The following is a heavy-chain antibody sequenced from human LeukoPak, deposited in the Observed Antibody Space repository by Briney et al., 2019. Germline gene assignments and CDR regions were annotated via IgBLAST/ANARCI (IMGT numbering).Heavy chain of an antibody. CDR2: LSSGSSVL. Sequence: GGSLRLSCAASGFTFSRYSMNWVRQAPGKGLEWVSFLSSGSSVLNYADSVRGRFAISRDDAKSSLYLQMNSLRDEDTAVYYCARNNGLPEDAFDLWGQGTMVTVSS. J-gene: IGHJ3*01. V-gene: IGHV3-21*01. CDR1: GFTFSRYS. CDR3: ARNNGLPEDAFDL. D-gene: IGHD2-8*01.